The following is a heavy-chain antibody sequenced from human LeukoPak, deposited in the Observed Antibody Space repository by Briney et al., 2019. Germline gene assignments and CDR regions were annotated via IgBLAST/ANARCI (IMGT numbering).Heavy chain of an antibody. CDR3: AREKVNYGDYVNPNDY. CDR1: GYTFTGYY. D-gene: IGHD4-17*01. CDR2: ISPNSGDT. Sequence: GASVKVSCKASGYTFTGYYMHWVRQAPGQGLEWMGWISPNSGDTNYAQKFQGRVTMTRDTSISTAYMELSRLRSDDTAVYHCAREKVNYGDYVNPNDYWGQGTLVTVSS. J-gene: IGHJ4*02. V-gene: IGHV1-2*02.